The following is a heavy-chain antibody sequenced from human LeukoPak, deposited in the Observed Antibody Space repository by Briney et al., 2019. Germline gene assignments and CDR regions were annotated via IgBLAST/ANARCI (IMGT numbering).Heavy chain of an antibody. V-gene: IGHV1-58*01. CDR1: GITFISSA. CDR2: IVVGSGDT. J-gene: IGHJ3*02. CDR3: ARADHRSWNAFDI. D-gene: IGHD6-13*01. Sequence: SVKVSCKAFGITFISSAVQWVRQARGQRLEWIGWIVVGSGDTNYAQKFQERVTITRGTSIGTAYMELSSLRSEDTAVYYCARADHRSWNAFDIWGQGTMVTVSS.